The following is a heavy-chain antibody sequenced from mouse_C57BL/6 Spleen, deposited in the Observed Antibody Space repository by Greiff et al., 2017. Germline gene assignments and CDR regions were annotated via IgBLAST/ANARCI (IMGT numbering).Heavy chain of an antibody. J-gene: IGHJ4*01. V-gene: IGHV1-82*01. CDR3: ARSSGAMDY. D-gene: IGHD3-1*01. Sequence: QVQLQQSGPEPVKPGASVKISCKASGYAFSSPWMNRVKQRPGKGLEWIGRIYPGDGDTNYNGKFKGKATLTANKASSTAYMQLSSLTSEDSAVYFCARSSGAMDYWGQGTSVTVSS. CDR1: GYAFSSPW. CDR2: IYPGDGDT.